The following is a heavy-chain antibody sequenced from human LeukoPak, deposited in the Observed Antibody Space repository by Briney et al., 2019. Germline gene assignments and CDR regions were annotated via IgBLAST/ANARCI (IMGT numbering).Heavy chain of an antibody. CDR3: TFSRSGYAGIDY. D-gene: IGHD5-12*01. CDR2: IRSKANSYAT. V-gene: IGHV3-73*01. J-gene: IGHJ4*02. Sequence: GGSLRLFCAASGFTFSGSPMHWVRQASGKGLEWVGRIRSKANSYATAYAASVKGRFTISRDDSKNTAYLQMNSLKTEDTAVYYCTFSRSGYAGIDYWGQGTLVTVSS. CDR1: GFTFSGSP.